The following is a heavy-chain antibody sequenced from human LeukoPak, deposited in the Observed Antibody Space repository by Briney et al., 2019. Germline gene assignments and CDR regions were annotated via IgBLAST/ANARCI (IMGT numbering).Heavy chain of an antibody. J-gene: IGHJ6*02. CDR1: GYTFTSYG. Sequence: GASVTVSCTASGYTFTSYGISWVRQAPGQGLEWMGWISAYNGNTNYAQKLQGRVTMTTDTSTSTAYMELRSLRSDDTAVYYCARRVVVHYYGMDVWGQGTTVTVSS. V-gene: IGHV1-18*01. CDR2: ISAYNGNT. D-gene: IGHD2-15*01. CDR3: ARRVVVHYYGMDV.